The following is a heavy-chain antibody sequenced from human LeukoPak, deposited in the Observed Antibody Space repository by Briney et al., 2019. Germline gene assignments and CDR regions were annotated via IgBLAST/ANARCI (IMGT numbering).Heavy chain of an antibody. Sequence: GASVKVSCKASGYTFTDYYIHWVRQAPGQGLEWMAWMNPNSGGTSYAQKFQGRVTMTRDTSISTAYMELSRLRSEDTALYYCARVTPGGSSPPDYWGQGTLVTVSS. V-gene: IGHV1-2*02. CDR3: ARVTPGGSSPPDY. CDR1: GYTFTDYY. CDR2: MNPNSGGT. J-gene: IGHJ4*02. D-gene: IGHD2-15*01.